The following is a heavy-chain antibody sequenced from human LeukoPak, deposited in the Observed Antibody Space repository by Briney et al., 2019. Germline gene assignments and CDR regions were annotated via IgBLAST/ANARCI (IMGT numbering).Heavy chain of an antibody. CDR1: GGSFSGYY. V-gene: IGHV4-34*01. D-gene: IGHD6-25*01. J-gene: IGHJ4*02. Sequence: PSETLSLTCAVYGGSFSGYYWSWIRQPPGKGLEWIGEINHSGSTNYNPSLKSRVTISVDTSKNQFSLKLSSVTAADTAVYYCGRQVYGSVWYFDFWGQGTLVTVSS. CDR2: INHSGST. CDR3: GRQVYGSVWYFDF.